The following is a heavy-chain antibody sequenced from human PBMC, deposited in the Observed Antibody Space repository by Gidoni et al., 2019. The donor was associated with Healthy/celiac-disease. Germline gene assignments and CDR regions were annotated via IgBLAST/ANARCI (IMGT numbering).Heavy chain of an antibody. Sequence: QVQLVQSGAEVKKPGSSVKVSCKASGAPFSSYAISLVRQAPGQGLEWRGRIIPIGGIANCGQKFQGRVTITAGKSTRTADRERGRLRSEDTGGYYCARDRGALRGVSTLGRGSRFDPWGQGTLVTVSS. J-gene: IGHJ5*02. D-gene: IGHD3-22*01. CDR2: IIPIGGIA. CDR1: GAPFSSYA. CDR3: ARDRGALRGVSTLGRGSRFDP. V-gene: IGHV1-69*09.